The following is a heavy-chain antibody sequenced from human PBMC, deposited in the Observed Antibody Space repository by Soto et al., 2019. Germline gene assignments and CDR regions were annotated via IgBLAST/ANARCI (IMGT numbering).Heavy chain of an antibody. CDR3: AKDLYGAGWYNYFDP. D-gene: IGHD6-19*01. Sequence: QVHLVESGGGVVQPGRSLRLSCAASGFTFSTTGMHWVRQAPGKGLEWVAMISHDGGEKHYTDSVKGRFTISRDTSKNTLYLQMNSLSPEDTAVYHCAKDLYGAGWYNYFDPWGQGTLVTVSS. J-gene: IGHJ5*02. V-gene: IGHV3-30*18. CDR2: ISHDGGEK. CDR1: GFTFSTTG.